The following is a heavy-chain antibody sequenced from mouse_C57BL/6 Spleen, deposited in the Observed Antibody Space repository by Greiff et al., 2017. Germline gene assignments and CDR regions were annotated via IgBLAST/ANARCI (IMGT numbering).Heavy chain of an antibody. CDR2: INPNNGGT. CDR3: ARADEGSAY. Sequence: VQLQQSGPELVKPGASVKISCKASGYTFTDYYMNWVKQSHGKSLEWIGDINPNNGGTSYNQKFKGKATLTVDKSSSTAYMELRSLTSEDSAVYYCARADEGSAYWGQGTLVTVSA. V-gene: IGHV1-26*01. J-gene: IGHJ3*01. CDR1: GYTFTDYY.